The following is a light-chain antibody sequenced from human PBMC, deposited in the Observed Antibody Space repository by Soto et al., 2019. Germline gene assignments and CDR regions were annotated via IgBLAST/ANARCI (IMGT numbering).Light chain of an antibody. V-gene: IGKV1D-16*01. CDR3: QQYSTYPLT. CDR2: SAS. J-gene: IGKJ4*01. CDR1: QGINTW. Sequence: DIQMTQSPSSLSASIGDRVTITCRASQGINTWVAWYQQKSGEARQSLIYSASTLEGWVPSRFSGSASGTDFARTTSSLQPEHVATYSCQQYSTYPLTLGGGTKVDTK.